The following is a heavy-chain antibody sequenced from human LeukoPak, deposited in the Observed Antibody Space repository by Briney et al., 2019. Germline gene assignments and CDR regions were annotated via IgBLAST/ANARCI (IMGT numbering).Heavy chain of an antibody. CDR3: ARELRIAARANYYYYMDV. J-gene: IGHJ6*03. D-gene: IGHD6-6*01. V-gene: IGHV4-39*07. CDR2: IFYSGST. Sequence: SETLSLTCTVSGGSISTSNYYWGWIRQPPGKGLEWIGNIFYSGSTYYNPSLKSRVTISVDTSKNQFSLKLSSVTAADTAVYYCARELRIAARANYYYYMDVWGKGTTVTVSS. CDR1: GGSISTSNYY.